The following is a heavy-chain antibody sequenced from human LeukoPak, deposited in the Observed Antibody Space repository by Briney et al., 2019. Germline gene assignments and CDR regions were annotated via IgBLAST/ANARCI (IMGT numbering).Heavy chain of an antibody. CDR2: IKQDGSEK. J-gene: IGHJ4*02. V-gene: IGHV3-7*03. Sequence: SGGSLRLSCAASGFTFSSYWMSWVRQAPGKGLEWVANIKQDGSEKYYVDSVKGRFTISRDNAKNSLYLQMNSLRAEDTALYYCARDLIRLSSGWYEGYWGQGTLVTVSS. CDR3: ARDLIRLSSGWYEGY. CDR1: GFTFSSYW. D-gene: IGHD6-19*01.